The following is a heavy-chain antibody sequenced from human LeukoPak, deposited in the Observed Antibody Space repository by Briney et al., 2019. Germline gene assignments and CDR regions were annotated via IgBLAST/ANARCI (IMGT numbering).Heavy chain of an antibody. D-gene: IGHD3-9*01. J-gene: IGHJ4*02. CDR3: TTRTYYDILTGYLPLVHY. Sequence: PGGSLRLSCAASGFTFSNAWMSWVRQAPGKGLEWVGRIKSKTDGGTTDYAAPVKGRFTISRDDSKNTLYLQMNSLKTEDTAVYYCTTRTYYDILTGYLPLVHYWGQGTLVTVSS. CDR1: GFTFSNAW. V-gene: IGHV3-15*01. CDR2: IKSKTDGGTT.